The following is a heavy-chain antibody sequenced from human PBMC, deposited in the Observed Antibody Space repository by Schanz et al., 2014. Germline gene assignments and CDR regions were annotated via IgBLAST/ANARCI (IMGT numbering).Heavy chain of an antibody. J-gene: IGHJ4*02. D-gene: IGHD1-1*01. CDR3: VRDRRNADLDY. V-gene: IGHV3-48*01. CDR2: VSRSTPDI. Sequence: VQLVESGGGVVQPGRSLRLSCAASGFSVGNKYMNWVRQAPGKGLEWVSYVSRSTPDIYYADSVKGRFTMSRDNVKNSVFLQMNSLRAEDTAVYYCVRDRRNADLDYWGQGTLVTVSS. CDR1: GFSVGNKY.